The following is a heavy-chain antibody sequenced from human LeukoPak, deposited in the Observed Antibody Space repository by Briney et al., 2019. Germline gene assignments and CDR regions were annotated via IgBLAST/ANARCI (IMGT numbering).Heavy chain of an antibody. CDR2: INPRGGST. D-gene: IGHD5-24*01. CDR1: GYLFITYY. Sequence: ASVKVSCKASGYLFITYYMHWVRQAPGQGLEWMGIINPRGGSTSYAQKFQGRVTMTTDTSTSTAYMELRSLRSDDTAVYYCARAVEMATITYFDYWGQGTLVTVSS. CDR3: ARAVEMATITYFDY. V-gene: IGHV1-46*01. J-gene: IGHJ4*02.